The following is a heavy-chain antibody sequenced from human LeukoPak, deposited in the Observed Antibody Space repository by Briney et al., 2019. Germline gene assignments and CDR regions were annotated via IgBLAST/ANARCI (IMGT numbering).Heavy chain of an antibody. D-gene: IGHD2-21*01. CDR3: ITPLPYSAQ. CDR1: GLTLSNVW. J-gene: IGHJ4*02. V-gene: IGHV3-15*07. CDR2: IRSRGDGGTT. Sequence: GGSLRLSCAVSGLTLSNVWMNWVRQAPGKGLEWVGRIRSRGDGGTTDFAAPVKGRFTISRDDSKSMMYLQMNSLKTEDTAVYYCITPLPYSAQGGQGTLVTVSS.